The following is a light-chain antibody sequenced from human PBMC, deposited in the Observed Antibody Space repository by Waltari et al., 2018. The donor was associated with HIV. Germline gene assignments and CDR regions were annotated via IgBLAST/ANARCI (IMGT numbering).Light chain of an antibody. V-gene: IGLV2-14*01. Sequence: QSALTQPASVSGSPGQSLIISCPGTSTDIGTYKYVSWYQQYPGRAPKLMIYEVSNRPSGVSNRFSGSKSGNTASLTISGLQAEDEADYYCSSYTTANTYVFGTGTKVTV. CDR3: SSYTTANTYV. CDR2: EVS. J-gene: IGLJ1*01. CDR1: STDIGTYKY.